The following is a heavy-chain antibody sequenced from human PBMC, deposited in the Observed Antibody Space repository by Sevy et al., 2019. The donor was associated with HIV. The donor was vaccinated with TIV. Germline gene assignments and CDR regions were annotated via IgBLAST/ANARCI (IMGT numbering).Heavy chain of an antibody. Sequence: ASVKVSCKASGGTFSSYAISWVRQAPGQGLEWMGGIIPIFGTANYAQKFQGRVTITADESTSTAYMELSSLRSEDTAVYYCATGPSIAVAGTGYYFDYWGQGTPVTVSS. V-gene: IGHV1-69*13. CDR1: GGTFSSYA. D-gene: IGHD6-19*01. J-gene: IGHJ4*02. CDR3: ATGPSIAVAGTGYYFDY. CDR2: IIPIFGTA.